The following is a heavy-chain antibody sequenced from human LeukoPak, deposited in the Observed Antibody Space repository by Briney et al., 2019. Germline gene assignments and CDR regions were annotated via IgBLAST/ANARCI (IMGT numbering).Heavy chain of an antibody. D-gene: IGHD1-26*01. V-gene: IGHV4-30-4*01. J-gene: IGHJ3*02. Sequence: SETLSLTCIVATRSISSGDYYWSWIRQPPGKGLEWIGYIYYSGRTYYNPSLKSRVTISVDTSKNQFSLKMSSVTDADTAVYYCARGDSGSRPLDAFDIWGQGTMVTVSS. CDR1: TRSISSGDYY. CDR2: IYYSGRT. CDR3: ARGDSGSRPLDAFDI.